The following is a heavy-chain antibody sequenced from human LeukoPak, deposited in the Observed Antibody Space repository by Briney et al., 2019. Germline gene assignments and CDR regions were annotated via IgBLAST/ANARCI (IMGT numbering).Heavy chain of an antibody. CDR2: IYHSGST. D-gene: IGHD6-13*01. CDR1: GYSISSGYY. CDR3: ATLSRYSSSWSGYY. V-gene: IGHV4-38-2*02. J-gene: IGHJ4*02. Sequence: SETLSLTCTVSGYSISSGYYWGWIRQPPGKGLEWIGSIYHSGSTYYNPSLKSRVTISVDTSKNQFSLKLSSGTAADTAVYYCATLSRYSSSWSGYYWGQGTLVTVSS.